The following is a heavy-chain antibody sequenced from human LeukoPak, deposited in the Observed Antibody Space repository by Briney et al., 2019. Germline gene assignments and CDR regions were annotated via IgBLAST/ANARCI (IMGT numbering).Heavy chain of an antibody. J-gene: IGHJ4*02. CDR3: AKGFGYCGGDCYFDY. Sequence: GGSLRLSCAASGFTVSSNYMIWVRQAPGKGLEWVSLIYSGGSTYYADSVKGRFTISRDNSKNTLYLQMNSLRAEDTAVYYCAKGFGYCGGDCYFDYWGQGTQVTVSS. V-gene: IGHV3-53*01. D-gene: IGHD2-21*02. CDR1: GFTVSSNY. CDR2: IYSGGST.